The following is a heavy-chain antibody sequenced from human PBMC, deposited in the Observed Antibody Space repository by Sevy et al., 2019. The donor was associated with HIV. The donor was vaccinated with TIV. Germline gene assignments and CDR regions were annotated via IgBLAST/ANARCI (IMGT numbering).Heavy chain of an antibody. CDR1: GFTFSSDW. Sequence: GGSLRLPCGALGFTFSSDWMHWVRQAPGKGLVWVSRINGDGRTTNYADSVKGRFTISRDNAKNTLYLQMNTLRVEDTAVYYCAKKQNLGSGWYAGYFDYWGQGTLVTVSS. CDR2: INGDGRTT. J-gene: IGHJ4*02. D-gene: IGHD6-19*01. V-gene: IGHV3-74*01. CDR3: AKKQNLGSGWYAGYFDY.